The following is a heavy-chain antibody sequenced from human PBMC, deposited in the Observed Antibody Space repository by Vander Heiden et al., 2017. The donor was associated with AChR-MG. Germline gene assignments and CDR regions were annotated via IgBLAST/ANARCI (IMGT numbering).Heavy chain of an antibody. J-gene: IGHJ2*01. CDR1: GFTFSDYH. D-gene: IGHD3-22*01. Sequence: QVQLVESGGRLVKPGGSLRLSCTASGFTFSDYHMIRIRQDPGGGLELVSYISSSGTTLYYADSVKGRFTISRDNAKNSLYLQMNSLRAEDTAVYFCARGRSDSVWYFDLWGRGTLVTVSS. CDR3: ARGRSDSVWYFDL. CDR2: ISSSGTTL. V-gene: IGHV3-11*01.